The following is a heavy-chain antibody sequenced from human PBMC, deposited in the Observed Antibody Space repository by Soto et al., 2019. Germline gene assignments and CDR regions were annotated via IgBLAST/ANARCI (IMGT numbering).Heavy chain of an antibody. V-gene: IGHV4-31*03. D-gene: IGHD3-22*01. CDR1: GASITSAEYY. CDR2: IHYTGSS. CDR3: ARGSIVVITSPLFDY. Sequence: QVQLQESGPGLVKPSQTLSLTCTVSGASITSAEYYWSWVRQHPGKGLEWLAYIHYTGSSYYNPSLKSRLTISLATSKSQFSLKSNSVTAADTAVYYCARGSIVVITSPLFDYWGQGTLVTVSS. J-gene: IGHJ4*02.